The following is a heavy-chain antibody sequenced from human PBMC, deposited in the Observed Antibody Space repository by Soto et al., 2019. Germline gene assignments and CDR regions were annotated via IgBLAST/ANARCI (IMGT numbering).Heavy chain of an antibody. Sequence: PGGSLRLSCAASGFTFSDYYMSWIRQAPGKGLECLSYISSSGSSIYYADSVKGRFTISRDIAKNSLYLQMNSLRAEDTALYYCARRGSSGWYESYFDFWGQGTLVTVSS. D-gene: IGHD6-19*01. CDR1: GFTFSDYY. CDR2: ISSSGSSI. CDR3: ARRGSSGWYESYFDF. V-gene: IGHV3-11*01. J-gene: IGHJ4*02.